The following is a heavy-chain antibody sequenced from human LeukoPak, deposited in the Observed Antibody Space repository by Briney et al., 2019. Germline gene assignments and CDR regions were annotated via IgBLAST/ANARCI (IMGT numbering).Heavy chain of an antibody. CDR1: GFSFSHAW. CDR2: IQSETDGGTT. J-gene: IGHJ4*02. Sequence: GGSLRLSCVASGFSFSHAWMTWVRQAPGKGLEWIGRIQSETDGGTTDYAAPVKGRFTISRDDSKNMLYLQMNSLKNEDTAVYYCTTSPQWLENWGQGTLVTVSP. CDR3: TTSPQWLEN. V-gene: IGHV3-15*01. D-gene: IGHD6-19*01.